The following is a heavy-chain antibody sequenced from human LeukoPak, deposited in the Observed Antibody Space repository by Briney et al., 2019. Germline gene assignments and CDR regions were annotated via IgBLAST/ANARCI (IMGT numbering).Heavy chain of an antibody. CDR3: TRHGGVRKRYDNSKYYSHYGMDV. Sequence: GGSLRLSCTPSGFTFGDYAMSWVREAPGKGLEWVGFIRSKAYGGTIEYAASVEGRLTISRDDAKSIAYLQMNSLKTEDTAMYYCTRHGGVRKRYDNSKYYSHYGMDVWGQGTAVSVSS. CDR1: GFTFGDYA. CDR2: IRSKAYGGTI. D-gene: IGHD4-11*01. J-gene: IGHJ6*02. V-gene: IGHV3-49*04.